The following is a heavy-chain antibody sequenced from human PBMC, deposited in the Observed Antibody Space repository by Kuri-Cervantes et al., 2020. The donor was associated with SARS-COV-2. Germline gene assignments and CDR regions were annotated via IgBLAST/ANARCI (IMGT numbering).Heavy chain of an antibody. Sequence: GESLKISCAASGFTFSNAWMSWVRQAPGKGLEWVGRIKSKTDGGTTDYAAPVKGRFTISRDDSKNTLYLQMNSLKTEDTAVYYCTTAGIAALPELYYYMDVWGKGNTV. CDR1: GFTFSNAW. CDR3: TTAGIAALPELYYYMDV. V-gene: IGHV3-15*01. CDR2: IKSKTDGGTT. D-gene: IGHD6-13*01. J-gene: IGHJ6*03.